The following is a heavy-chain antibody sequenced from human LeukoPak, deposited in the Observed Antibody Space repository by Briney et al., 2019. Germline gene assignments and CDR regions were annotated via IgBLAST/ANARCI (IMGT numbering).Heavy chain of an antibody. CDR3: ARLQLRAQLRRSGWFDP. D-gene: IGHD4-17*01. CDR1: GGSFSGYY. Sequence: SETLSLTCAVYGGSFSGYYWSWIRQPLGKGLEWIGEINHSGSTNYNPSLKSRVTISVDTSKNQFSLKLSSVTAADTAVYYCARLQLRAQLRRSGWFDPWGQGTLVTVSS. J-gene: IGHJ5*02. V-gene: IGHV4-34*01. CDR2: INHSGST.